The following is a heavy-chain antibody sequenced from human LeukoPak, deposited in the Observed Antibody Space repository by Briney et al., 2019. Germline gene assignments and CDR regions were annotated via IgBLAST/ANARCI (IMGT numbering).Heavy chain of an antibody. CDR2: ISGSGGST. V-gene: IGHV3-23*01. J-gene: IGHJ4*02. CDR3: AKSFSSWYRSHVDS. D-gene: IGHD6-13*01. CDR1: GFTLSSFN. Sequence: GGSLRLSCAASGFTLSSFNMNWVRQAPGKGLEWVSAISGSGGSTYHADSVKGQFTISRDNSKNTLYLQMNSLRAEDTAVYYCAKSFSSWYRSHVDSWGQGTLVTVSS.